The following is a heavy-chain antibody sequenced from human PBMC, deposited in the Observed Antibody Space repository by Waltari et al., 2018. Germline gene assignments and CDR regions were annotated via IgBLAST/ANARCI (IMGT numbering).Heavy chain of an antibody. CDR3: ARGPAVIAVAGTEAFDI. J-gene: IGHJ3*02. CDR2: IVPIFGTA. D-gene: IGHD6-19*01. Sequence: QVQLVQSGAEVKKPGPSVKVSCRAPGGTFSSHAVSWVRQPPGQGLEWMGGIVPIFGTANYAQKFQCRFTITADESTSTAYMELSSLRSEDTAVYYCARGPAVIAVAGTEAFDIWGQGTMVTVSS. V-gene: IGHV1-69*13. CDR1: GGTFSSHA.